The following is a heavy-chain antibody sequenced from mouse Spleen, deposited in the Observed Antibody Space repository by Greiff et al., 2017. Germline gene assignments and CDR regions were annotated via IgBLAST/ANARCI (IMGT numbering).Heavy chain of an antibody. V-gene: IGHV2-9*02. Sequence: VMLVESGPGLVAPSQSLSITCTVSGFSLTSYGVHWVRQPPGKGLEWLGVIWAGGSTNYNSALMSRLSISKDNSKSQVFLKMNSLQTDDTAMYYCAGFITTATYAMDYWGQGTSVTVSS. D-gene: IGHD1-2*01. J-gene: IGHJ4*01. CDR3: AGFITTATYAMDY. CDR2: IWAGGST. CDR1: GFSLTSYG.